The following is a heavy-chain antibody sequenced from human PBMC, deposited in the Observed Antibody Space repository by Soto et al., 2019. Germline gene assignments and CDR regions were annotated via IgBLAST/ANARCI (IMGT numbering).Heavy chain of an antibody. CDR3: TRISSGTPADY. Sequence: GGSLRLSCAASGFMFSTYWMHWVRQAPGKGLVWVSRINSDGSNTDYADSVKGRFTISRDNAKNTLYLQMNSLRAEDTAVYYCTRISSGTPADYWGQGTLVTVSS. CDR1: GFMFSTYW. V-gene: IGHV3-74*01. J-gene: IGHJ4*02. D-gene: IGHD1-1*01. CDR2: INSDGSNT.